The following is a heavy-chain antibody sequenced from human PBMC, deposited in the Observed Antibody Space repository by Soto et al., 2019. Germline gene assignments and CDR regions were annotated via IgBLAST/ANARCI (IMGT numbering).Heavy chain of an antibody. V-gene: IGHV4-59*08. D-gene: IGHD3-9*01. CDR3: ARGFAIDWYTYYFDY. J-gene: IGHJ4*02. Sequence: PSETLSLTSTVSGASISGYHWSWIRHPPGKVLECLGYISYSGATNYNPSLKSRVTMSIDTSKNQFSLQLNSVTAADTAVYYCARGFAIDWYTYYFDYWGQGPLVRVSS. CDR1: GASISGYH. CDR2: ISYSGAT.